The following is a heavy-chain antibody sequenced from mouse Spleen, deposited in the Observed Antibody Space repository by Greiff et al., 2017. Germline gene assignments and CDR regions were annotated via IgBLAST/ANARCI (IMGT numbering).Heavy chain of an antibody. D-gene: IGHD2-1*01. Sequence: VQLQESGAELVKPGASVKLSCKASGYTFTSYWMHWVKQRPGQGLEWIGMIHPNSGSTNYNEKFKSKATLTVDKSSSTAYMQLSSLTSEDSAVYYCARELIYYGNRGYAMDYWGQGTSVTVSS. CDR2: IHPNSGST. CDR1: GYTFTSYW. V-gene: IGHV1-64*01. J-gene: IGHJ4*01. CDR3: ARELIYYGNRGYAMDY.